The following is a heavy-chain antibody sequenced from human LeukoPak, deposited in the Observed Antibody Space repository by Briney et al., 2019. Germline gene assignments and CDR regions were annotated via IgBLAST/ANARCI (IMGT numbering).Heavy chain of an antibody. Sequence: PGGSLRLSCAASGFTFSSYWMSWVRQAPGKGLEWVANIKQDGSEKYYVDSVKGRFTISRDNAKNSLYLQMNSLRAEDTAVYYCARRVPVGAAGYMDVWGKGTTVTVSS. J-gene: IGHJ6*03. V-gene: IGHV3-7*01. CDR3: ARRVPVGAAGYMDV. CDR2: IKQDGSEK. D-gene: IGHD1-26*01. CDR1: GFTFSSYW.